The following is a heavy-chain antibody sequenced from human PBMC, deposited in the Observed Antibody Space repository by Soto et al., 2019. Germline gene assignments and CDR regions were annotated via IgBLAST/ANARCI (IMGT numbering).Heavy chain of an antibody. D-gene: IGHD2-15*01. CDR2: INPSGGST. CDR1: GYTFTSYY. Sequence: ASVKVSCKASGYTFTSYYMHWVRQAPGQGLEWMGIINPSGGSTSYAQKFQGRVTMTRDTSTSTVYMELSSLRSEDTAVYYCARGQIPLPKLAAALDYWGQGTLVTVSS. J-gene: IGHJ4*02. V-gene: IGHV1-46*03. CDR3: ARGQIPLPKLAAALDY.